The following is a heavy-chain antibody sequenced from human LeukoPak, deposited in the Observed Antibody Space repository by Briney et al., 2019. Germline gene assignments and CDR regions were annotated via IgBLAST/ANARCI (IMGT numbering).Heavy chain of an antibody. J-gene: IGHJ4*02. D-gene: IGHD3-22*01. CDR2: IYYSGST. CDR3: ARDYYDSSGDIFDY. V-gene: IGHV4-39*07. Sequence: SETLSLTCTVSGGSISSSSYYWGWIRQPPGKGLEWIGSIYYSGSTYYNPSLKSRVTISVDTSKNQFSLKLSSVTAADTAAYYCARDYYDSSGDIFDYWGQRTLVTVSS. CDR1: GGSISSSSYY.